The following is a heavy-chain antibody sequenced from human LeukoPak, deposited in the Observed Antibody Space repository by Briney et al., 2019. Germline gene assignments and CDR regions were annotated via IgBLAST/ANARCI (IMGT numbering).Heavy chain of an antibody. V-gene: IGHV3-23*01. CDR2: ISGSGGST. D-gene: IGHD3-22*01. CDR3: AKGAGYYYDSSGSPDAFDI. CDR1: GFTFSSYA. Sequence: GASLRLSCAASGFTFSSYAMSWVRQAPGKGLEWVSAISGSGGSTYYADSVKGRFTISRDNSKNTLYLQMNRLRSEDTAVYYCAKGAGYYYDSSGSPDAFDIWGQGTMVTVSS. J-gene: IGHJ3*02.